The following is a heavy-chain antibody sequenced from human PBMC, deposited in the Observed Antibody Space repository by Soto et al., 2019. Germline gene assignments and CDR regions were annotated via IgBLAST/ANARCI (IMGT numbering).Heavy chain of an antibody. CDR2: ISYDGSNK. D-gene: IGHD2-21*01. CDR3: AKVQGGETAPDAFDI. CDR1: GFTFSSYG. Sequence: GGSLRLSCAASGFTFSSYGMHWVRQAPGKGLEWVAVISYDGSNKYYADSVKGRFTISRDNSKNTLYLQMNSLRAEDTAVYYFAKVQGGETAPDAFDIWGQGTMVTVSS. J-gene: IGHJ3*02. V-gene: IGHV3-30*18.